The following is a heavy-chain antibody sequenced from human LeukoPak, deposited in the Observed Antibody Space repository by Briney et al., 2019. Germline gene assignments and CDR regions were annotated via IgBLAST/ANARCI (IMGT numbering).Heavy chain of an antibody. Sequence: ASVKVSCKASGYTFTSYYMHWVRQAPGQGLERMGIINPSGGSTSYAQKFQGRVTMTRDTSTSTAYMELRSLRSDDTAVYYCAREGIVGATETFDYWGQGTLVTVSS. D-gene: IGHD1-26*01. CDR1: GYTFTSYY. CDR3: AREGIVGATETFDY. V-gene: IGHV1-46*01. J-gene: IGHJ4*02. CDR2: INPSGGST.